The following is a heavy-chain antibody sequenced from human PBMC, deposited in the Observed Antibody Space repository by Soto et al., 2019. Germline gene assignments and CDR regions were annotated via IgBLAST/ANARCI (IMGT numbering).Heavy chain of an antibody. Sequence: QVQLQQWGAGLLKPSETLSLTCAVYGGSFSGYYWNWIRQPPGKGLEWIGEINHSGSTNYNPSLKSRVTISLDTSKNQFSLKLSSMTAADTAVYYCVRGYGRNFDYWGQGTLVTVSS. D-gene: IGHD3-10*01. CDR1: GGSFSGYY. CDR3: VRGYGRNFDY. V-gene: IGHV4-34*01. CDR2: INHSGST. J-gene: IGHJ4*02.